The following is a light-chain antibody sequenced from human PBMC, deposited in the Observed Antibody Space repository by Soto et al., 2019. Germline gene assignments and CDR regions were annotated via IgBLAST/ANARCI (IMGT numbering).Light chain of an antibody. Sequence: QSVLTQPRSVSGSPGQSVTISCTGTSSDVGGYNYVSWYQQHPGKAPKLMIYDVSKRPSGVPDRFSGSKSGNTASLTISGLQAEDEGDYYCCSYAGSYVFGTGTKVTVL. CDR2: DVS. CDR1: SSDVGGYNY. J-gene: IGLJ1*01. V-gene: IGLV2-11*01. CDR3: CSYAGSYV.